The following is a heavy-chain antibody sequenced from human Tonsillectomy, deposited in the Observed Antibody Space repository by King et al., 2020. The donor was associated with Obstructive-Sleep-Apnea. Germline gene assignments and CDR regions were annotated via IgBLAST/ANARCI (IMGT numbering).Heavy chain of an antibody. V-gene: IGHV3-48*04. CDR1: GFTFSSYS. CDR3: ARVLGGIQLWLGDY. J-gene: IGHJ4*02. CDR2: ISSSSSTI. Sequence: VQLVESGGGLVQPGGSLRLSCAASGFTFSSYSMNWVRQAPGKGLEWVSYISSSSSTIYYADSVKGRFTISRDNAKNSLYLQMNSLRAEDTAVYYCARVLGGIQLWLGDYWGQGTLVTVST. D-gene: IGHD5-18*01.